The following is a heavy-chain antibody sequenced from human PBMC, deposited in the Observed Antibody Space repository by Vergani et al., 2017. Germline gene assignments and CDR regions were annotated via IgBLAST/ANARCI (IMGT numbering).Heavy chain of an antibody. Sequence: QVQLVQSGAEVRKPGASVKVSCKASGYTFIHYDMSGVRQASGQGLEWMGWMSPNSGNTGYAQKFQGRITMTRDTSISTAFMELSRLTSDGTAVYYCVGGSSSTFDFRGQGTLVTVSS. V-gene: IGHV1-8*01. CDR3: VGGSSSTFDF. CDR1: GYTFIHYD. D-gene: IGHD6-6*01. J-gene: IGHJ4*02. CDR2: MSPNSGNT.